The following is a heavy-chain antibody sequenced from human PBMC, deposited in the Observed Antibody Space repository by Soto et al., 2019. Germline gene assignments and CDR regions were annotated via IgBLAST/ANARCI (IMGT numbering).Heavy chain of an antibody. D-gene: IGHD5-18*01. CDR2: IIPLFGTG. V-gene: IGHV1-69*06. Sequence: GASVQVSCKASGVTSSTHTITWVRQAPGQGLEWMGGIIPLFGTGHKAQKFQGRITIIADKSTSTAYMELSSLRSEDTAVYFCASGSAMGADHWGPGTLVTVSS. J-gene: IGHJ5*02. CDR3: ASGSAMGADH. CDR1: GVTSSTHT.